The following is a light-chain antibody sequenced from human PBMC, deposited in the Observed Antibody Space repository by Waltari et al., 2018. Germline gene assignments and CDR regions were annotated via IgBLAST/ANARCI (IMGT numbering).Light chain of an antibody. CDR3: QQSYSTPLFT. Sequence: DIQMTQSTSSLSASVADRVTITCRASQSISSYLNCYQQKPGKAPTFLIYAASSLQSGVPSRFSGSGSVTDFTRTISSLQPEDFATYYCQQSYSTPLFTFGPGTKVDIK. CDR1: QSISSY. CDR2: AAS. J-gene: IGKJ3*01. V-gene: IGKV1-39*01.